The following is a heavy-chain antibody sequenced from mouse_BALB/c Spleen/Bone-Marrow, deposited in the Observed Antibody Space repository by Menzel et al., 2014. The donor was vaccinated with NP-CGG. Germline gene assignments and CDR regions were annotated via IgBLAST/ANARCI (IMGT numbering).Heavy chain of an antibody. V-gene: IGHV7-3*02. CDR2: IRNKAYGYTT. J-gene: IGHJ4*01. CDR3: ARFPMDY. CDR1: GFTFTDYY. Sequence: EVHLVESGGGLVQPGGSLRLSCTTSGFTFTDYYMSWVRQPPGKALEWLAFIRNKAYGYTTECSASVRGRFTISRDNSQSILYLQMNTLRAEDSATYYCARFPMDYWGQGTSVTVSS.